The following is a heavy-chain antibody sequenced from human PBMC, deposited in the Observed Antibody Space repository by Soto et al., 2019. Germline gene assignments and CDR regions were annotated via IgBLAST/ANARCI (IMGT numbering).Heavy chain of an antibody. V-gene: IGHV3-48*02. D-gene: IGHD1-1*01. CDR2: ISSGSTTI. J-gene: IGHJ6*02. CDR1: GFSFSTST. CDR3: ARVRRNDASDYYGMDV. Sequence: GGSLRLSCAASGFSFSTSTMNWVRQAPGKGLEWVSYISSGSTTIYYADSVKGRFTITRDNGKNSLYLQMNSLRDEDTAVYYCARVRRNDASDYYGMDVWGQGTTVTVSS.